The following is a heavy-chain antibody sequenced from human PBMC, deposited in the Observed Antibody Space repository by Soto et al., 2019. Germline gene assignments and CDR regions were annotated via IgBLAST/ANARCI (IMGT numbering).Heavy chain of an antibody. CDR2: ISGSGGST. Sequence: GGSLRLSCAASEFTFSSYAMSWVRQAPGKGLEWVSAISGSGGSTYYADSVKGRFTISRDNSKNTLYLQMNSLRAEDTAVYYCAKVGLDPGRFGVVIIGEYFDYWGQGTLVTVSS. V-gene: IGHV3-23*01. CDR1: EFTFSSYA. CDR3: AKVGLDPGRFGVVIIGEYFDY. J-gene: IGHJ4*02. D-gene: IGHD3-3*01.